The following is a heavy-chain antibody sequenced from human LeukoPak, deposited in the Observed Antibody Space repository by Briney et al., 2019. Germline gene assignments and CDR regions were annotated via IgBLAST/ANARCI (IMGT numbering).Heavy chain of an antibody. CDR2: IYTSGST. V-gene: IGHV4-4*07. D-gene: IGHD6-19*01. J-gene: IGHJ4*02. Sequence: PSETLSLTCTVSGGSISGYYWTWIRQPPGKGLEWIGRIYTSGSTYYNPSLKSRVTISVDTSKNQFSLKLNSVTAADTAVYYCATGLRLAGNGGDYWGQGTLVTVSS. CDR1: GGSISGYY. CDR3: ATGLRLAGNGGDY.